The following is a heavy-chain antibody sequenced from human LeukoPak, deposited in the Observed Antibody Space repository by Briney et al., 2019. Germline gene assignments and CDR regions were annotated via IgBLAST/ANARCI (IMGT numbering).Heavy chain of an antibody. Sequence: SETLSLTCAAYGGSFSGYYWSWIRQPPGKGLEWIGEINHSGSTNYNPSLKSRVTISVDTSKNQFSLKLSSVTAADTAVYYCARGYCSGGSCYYAFDIWGQGTMVTVSS. CDR3: ARGYCSGGSCYYAFDI. CDR2: INHSGST. V-gene: IGHV4-34*01. CDR1: GGSFSGYY. D-gene: IGHD2-15*01. J-gene: IGHJ3*02.